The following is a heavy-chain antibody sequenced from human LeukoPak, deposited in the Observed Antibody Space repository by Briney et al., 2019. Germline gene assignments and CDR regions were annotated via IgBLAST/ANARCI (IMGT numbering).Heavy chain of an antibody. D-gene: IGHD3-3*01. CDR3: ARDQYDTWSRRGNFDS. V-gene: IGHV3-7*03. Sequence: GGYLRLSCVASGFTFGKYWMSWARQAPGKGLEWVANIKLDGSEKNYVDSVKGRFTISRDNTKNSLYLQMNSLRAEDTAVFYCARDQYDTWSRRGNFDSWGQGTLVIVSS. J-gene: IGHJ4*02. CDR1: GFTFGKYW. CDR2: IKLDGSEK.